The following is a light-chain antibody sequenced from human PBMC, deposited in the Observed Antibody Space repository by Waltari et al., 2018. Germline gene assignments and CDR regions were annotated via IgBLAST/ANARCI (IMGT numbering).Light chain of an antibody. CDR2: AAS. V-gene: IGKV1-39*01. J-gene: IGKJ1*01. CDR3: QQTYSFTRT. Sequence: DIQMTQSTSSLSASVGDRVTITCRASQTIRRYLNWYQQKPGKAPNLLIYAASSLQSGVPSRFSGSGSGRDFTLIITGLQPEDFATYYCQQTYSFTRTFGQGTKVEIK. CDR1: QTIRRY.